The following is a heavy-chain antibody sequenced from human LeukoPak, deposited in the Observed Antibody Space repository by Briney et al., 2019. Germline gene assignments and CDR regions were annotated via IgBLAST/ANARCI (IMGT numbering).Heavy chain of an antibody. J-gene: IGHJ1*01. Sequence: SETLSLTCTVSGDSIRSTNYYWGWIRQTPGKGLEWTGTIFYSGTTLYNPSLQSRITISVDTSKNQVSLKLTSVTAADTAVYYCARLGSSVSRGRAQHFQQRGQGTLVIVSS. CDR1: GDSIRSTNYY. V-gene: IGHV4-39*01. D-gene: IGHD3-10*01. CDR2: IFYSGTT. CDR3: ARLGSSVSRGRAQHFQQ.